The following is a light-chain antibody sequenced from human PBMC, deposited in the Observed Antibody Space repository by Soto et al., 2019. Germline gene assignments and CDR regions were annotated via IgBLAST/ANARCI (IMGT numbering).Light chain of an antibody. Sequence: QSVLTQPPSASGTPGQRVTISCSGSSSNIEINFVYWYQQLPGTAPKLLIYKNNQRPSGVPDRFSGSKSGTSASLAISVRRSEDEADDYCAALDDSLLAVVFGGGTMLTFL. V-gene: IGLV1-47*01. J-gene: IGLJ2*01. CDR2: KNN. CDR1: SSNIEINF. CDR3: AALDDSLLAVV.